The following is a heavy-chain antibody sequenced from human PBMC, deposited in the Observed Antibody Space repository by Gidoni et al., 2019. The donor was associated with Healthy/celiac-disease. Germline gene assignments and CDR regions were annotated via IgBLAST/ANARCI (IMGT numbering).Heavy chain of an antibody. CDR1: GFSLSNARMC. V-gene: IGHV2-26*01. Sequence: QVTFSASGPVLLKPTETLPLPCTVSGFSLSNARMCVRWIRQTPGKAMEWLAHICSNDEKSYSTSLKSRLTISKDTYKSQVVLTMTNMDPGDTATYYCARTVIVVVPAAMPGWFDHWGQGTLVTVSS. CDR2: ICSNDEK. CDR3: ARTVIVVVPAAMPGWFDH. J-gene: IGHJ5*02. D-gene: IGHD2-2*01.